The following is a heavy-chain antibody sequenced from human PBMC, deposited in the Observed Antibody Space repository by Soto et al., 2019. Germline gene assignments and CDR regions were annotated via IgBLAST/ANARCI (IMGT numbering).Heavy chain of an antibody. D-gene: IGHD3-3*01. CDR1: GGSIYTYS. J-gene: IGHJ5*02. CDR3: ARDLAYYDFWSGYYYDWFDP. V-gene: IGHV4-4*07. CDR2: IYSSGSA. Sequence: PSETMSLTCTVSGGSIYTYSWTWIRQPAGKGLEWIGHIYSSGSANYNPSLKSRVSMSVDTSKNQFSLKLSSVTAADTAVYYCARDLAYYDFWSGYYYDWFDPWGQGTRFTVAS.